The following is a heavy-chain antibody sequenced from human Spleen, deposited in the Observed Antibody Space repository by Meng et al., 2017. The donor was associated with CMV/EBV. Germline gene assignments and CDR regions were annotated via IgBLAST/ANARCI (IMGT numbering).Heavy chain of an antibody. CDR1: GFTFSDYY. J-gene: IGHJ4*02. CDR3: AKDRITMVRGSIGD. Sequence: VQLVESGGGLVKPGGSLRLSCAASGFTFSDYYMSWIRQAPGKGLEWVSYISSSSSYTNYADSVKGRFTISRDNSKNTLYLQMNSLRAEDTAVYYCAKDRITMVRGSIGDWGQGTLVTVSS. D-gene: IGHD3-10*01. CDR2: ISSSSSYT. V-gene: IGHV3-11*06.